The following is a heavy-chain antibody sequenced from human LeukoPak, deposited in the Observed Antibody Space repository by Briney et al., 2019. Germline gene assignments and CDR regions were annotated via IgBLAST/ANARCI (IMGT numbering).Heavy chain of an antibody. J-gene: IGHJ4*02. CDR1: GGSISSGGYS. D-gene: IGHD2-8*01. Sequence: PSETLSLTCTVSGGSISSGGYSWSWIRQHPGKGLEWIGYIYYSGSTYYNPSLKSRVTISVDTSKNQFSLKLSSVTAADTAVYYCAREGGAVRDYWGQGTLVTVSS. CDR2: IYYSGST. CDR3: AREGGAVRDY. V-gene: IGHV4-31*03.